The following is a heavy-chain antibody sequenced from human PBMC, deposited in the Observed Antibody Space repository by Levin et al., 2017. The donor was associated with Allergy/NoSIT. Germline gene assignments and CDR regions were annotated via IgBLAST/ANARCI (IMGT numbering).Heavy chain of an antibody. D-gene: IGHD3-22*01. J-gene: IGHJ3*02. CDR2: ISSSGSTI. CDR1: GFTFSSYE. CDR3: AREGPTYYYDSSGYYKRWHDAFDI. V-gene: IGHV3-48*03. Sequence: GGSLRLSCAASGFTFSSYEMNWVRQAPGKGLEWVSYISSSGSTIYYADSVKGRFTISRDNAKNSLYLQMNSLRAEDTAVYYCAREGPTYYYDSSGYYKRWHDAFDIWGQGTMVTVSS.